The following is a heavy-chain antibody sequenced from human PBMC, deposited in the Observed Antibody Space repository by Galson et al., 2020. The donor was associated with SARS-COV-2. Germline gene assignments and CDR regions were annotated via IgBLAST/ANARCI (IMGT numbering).Heavy chain of an antibody. CDR1: GFTFSSYA. CDR2: ISYDGSNK. V-gene: IGHV3-30*04. CDR3: ARDRPVLRYFDWLPAQVSYGMDV. D-gene: IGHD3-9*01. J-gene: IGHJ6*02. Sequence: QAGGSLRLSCAASGFTFSSYAMHWVRQAPGKGLEWVAVISYDGSNKYYADSVKGRFTISRDNSKNTLYLQMNSLRAEDTAVYYCARDRPVLRYFDWLPAQVSYGMDVWGQGTTVTVSS.